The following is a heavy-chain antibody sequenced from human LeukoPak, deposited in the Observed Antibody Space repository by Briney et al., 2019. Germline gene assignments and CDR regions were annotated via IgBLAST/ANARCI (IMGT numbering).Heavy chain of an antibody. V-gene: IGHV4-31*03. CDR3: ASRRGSSTRVWFDP. Sequence: SETLSLTCTVSGYSISSGYYWSWIRQVPGKGLEWIGSIHYSGITYHNPSLKSRITISVDTSKSQFSLKVTSVTAEDTAVYFCASRRGSSTRVWFDPWGQGTLVTVSS. D-gene: IGHD6-13*01. CDR2: IHYSGIT. CDR1: GYSISSGYY. J-gene: IGHJ5*02.